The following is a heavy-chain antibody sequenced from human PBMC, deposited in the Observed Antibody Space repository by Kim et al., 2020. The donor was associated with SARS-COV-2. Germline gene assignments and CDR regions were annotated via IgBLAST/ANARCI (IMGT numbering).Heavy chain of an antibody. J-gene: IGHJ4*02. D-gene: IGHD2-15*01. Sequence: SGSGVSKDEAHSVKGRFTIARDNSKDKLYLQMNSLRAEDTAVYYCAKGVDWGQGTLVAVSS. CDR3: AKGVD. CDR2: SGSGVSK. V-gene: IGHV3-23*01.